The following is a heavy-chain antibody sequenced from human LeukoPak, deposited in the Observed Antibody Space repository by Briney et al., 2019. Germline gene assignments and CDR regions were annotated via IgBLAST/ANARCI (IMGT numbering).Heavy chain of an antibody. D-gene: IGHD6-6*01. V-gene: IGHV1-69*05. CDR3: ARNEYSSSSEPRNYYYYMDV. CDR2: IIPIFGTA. J-gene: IGHJ6*03. Sequence: SVKVSCKASGGTFSSYAISWVRQAPGQGLEWMGGIIPIFGTANYAQKFQGRVTITTDESTSTAYMELSSLRSEDTAVYYCARNEYSSSSEPRNYYYYMDVWGKGTTVTVSS. CDR1: GGTFSSYA.